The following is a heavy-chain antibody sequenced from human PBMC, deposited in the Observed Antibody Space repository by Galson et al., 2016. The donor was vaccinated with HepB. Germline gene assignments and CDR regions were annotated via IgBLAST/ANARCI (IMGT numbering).Heavy chain of an antibody. V-gene: IGHV6-1*01. J-gene: IGHJ6*02. CDR1: GDSVSSNSAA. CDR2: TYYRSKWYN. CDR3: ARERLRYFDWLRNRCYYYGMDV. Sequence: CAISGDSVSSNSAAWNWIRQSPSRGLEWLGRTYYRSKWYNDYAVSVESRITINPDTSKNQVSLQLNSVTPEDTAVYYCARERLRYFDWLRNRCYYYGMDVWGQGTTVTVSS. D-gene: IGHD3-9*01.